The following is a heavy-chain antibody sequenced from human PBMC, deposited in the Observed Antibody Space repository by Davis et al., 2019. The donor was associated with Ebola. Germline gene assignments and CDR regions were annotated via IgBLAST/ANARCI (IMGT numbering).Heavy chain of an antibody. D-gene: IGHD3-10*01. CDR2: IYYSGST. Sequence: MPSETLSLTCTVSGGSISRSYWSWIRQPPGKGPEWIGNIYYSGSTNYNPSLKSRVTISQDTSKNQFSLRLSSVTAADTAVYYCAYRSGGGPWGQGTLVTVSS. V-gene: IGHV4-59*01. CDR1: GGSISRSY. CDR3: AYRSGGGP. J-gene: IGHJ5*02.